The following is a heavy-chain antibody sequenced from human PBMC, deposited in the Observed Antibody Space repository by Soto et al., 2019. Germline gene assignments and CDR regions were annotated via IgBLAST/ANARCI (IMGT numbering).Heavy chain of an antibody. V-gene: IGHV3-48*03. CDR3: ARNPRAARFANAYYYYGMEV. CDR1: GFTFSSYD. Sequence: GGSLRLSCAASGFTFSSYDMNCVRQAPGKGLEWVSYIVSSGSAIYYADSVNGRFSISIDNAKNSLYLQMNSLRADDTAIYYCARNPRAARFANAYYYYGMEVWGQGTTVTVSS. J-gene: IGHJ6*02. D-gene: IGHD6-6*01. CDR2: IVSSGSAI.